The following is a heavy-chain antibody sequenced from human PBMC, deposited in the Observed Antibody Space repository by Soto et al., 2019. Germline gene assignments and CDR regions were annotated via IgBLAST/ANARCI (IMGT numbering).Heavy chain of an antibody. CDR3: ARGQRFSDWFDP. D-gene: IGHD3-3*01. CDR1: GGAISTYY. CDR2: IYSGGST. V-gene: IGHV4-4*07. J-gene: IGHJ5*02. Sequence: SETLSLTCTVSGGAISTYYWTWIRQTAGKGLEWIGRIYSGGSTKYNPALQSRVTMSLDTSNNQFSLRLTSVTAADTAVYYCARGQRFSDWFDPWGQGTLVTVSS.